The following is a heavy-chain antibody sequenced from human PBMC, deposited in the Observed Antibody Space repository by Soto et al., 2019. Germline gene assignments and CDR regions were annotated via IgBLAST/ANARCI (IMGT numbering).Heavy chain of an antibody. J-gene: IGHJ4*02. Sequence: QITLKESGPALVKPTQTLTLTCTFSGFSLTTRGVGVGWIRQPPRKALEWLALIYWDDDRRYSPSLKSRLTITKDTPENQVVLTMTNMGPVDTATYYCAHRRTGDLIDYLGQGTLVTVSS. CDR2: IYWDDDR. CDR3: AHRRTGDLIDY. CDR1: GFSLTTRGVG. D-gene: IGHD2-21*01. V-gene: IGHV2-5*02.